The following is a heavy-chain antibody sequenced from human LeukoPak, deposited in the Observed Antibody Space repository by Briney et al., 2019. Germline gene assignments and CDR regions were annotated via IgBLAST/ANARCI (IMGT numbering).Heavy chain of an antibody. CDR3: AREFSQGTYDTFDY. Sequence: ASVKVSCKASGYTFTGYYMHWVRQAPGQGLEWMGWISAYNGNTNYAQKLQGRVTMTTDTSTSTAYMELRSLRSDDTAVCYCAREFSQGTYDTFDYWGQGTLVTVSS. J-gene: IGHJ4*02. D-gene: IGHD3-9*01. CDR1: GYTFTGYY. CDR2: ISAYNGNT. V-gene: IGHV1-18*04.